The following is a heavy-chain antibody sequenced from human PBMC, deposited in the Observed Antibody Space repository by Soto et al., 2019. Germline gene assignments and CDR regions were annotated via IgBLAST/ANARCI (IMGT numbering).Heavy chain of an antibody. V-gene: IGHV4-59*08. CDR2: IYYSGST. D-gene: IGHD6-19*01. CDR3: ARQSSSGWYEIGY. J-gene: IGHJ4*02. CDR1: GGSISSYY. Sequence: QVQLQESAPGLVKPSETLSLTCTVSGGSISSYYWSWIRQPPGKGLEWIGYIYYSGSTDHNPSLNSRVTISVDTSKSQFSLKLISVTAADTAVDYCARQSSSGWYEIGYWGQGTLVTVSS.